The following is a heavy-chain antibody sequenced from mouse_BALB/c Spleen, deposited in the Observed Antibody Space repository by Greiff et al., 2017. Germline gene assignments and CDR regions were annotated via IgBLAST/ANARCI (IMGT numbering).Heavy chain of an antibody. CDR3: ARLGLGGYYVDYAMDY. J-gene: IGHJ4*01. D-gene: IGHD2-3*01. V-gene: IGHV1-4*01. CDR2: INPSSGYT. Sequence: QVQLQQSGAELARPGASVKMSCKASGYTFTSYTMHWVKQRPGQGLEWIGYINPSSGYTNYNQKFKDKATLTADKSSSTAYMQLSILTSEDSAVYYCARLGLGGYYVDYAMDYWGQGTSVTVSS. CDR1: GYTFTSYT.